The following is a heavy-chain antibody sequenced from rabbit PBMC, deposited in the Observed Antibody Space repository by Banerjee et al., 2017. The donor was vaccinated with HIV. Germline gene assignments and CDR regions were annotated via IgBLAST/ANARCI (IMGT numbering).Heavy chain of an antibody. V-gene: IGHV1S43*01. CDR2: IATGSGST. CDR3: GRGYAGDGSLAL. D-gene: IGHD4-2*01. CDR1: GFSFSSSYW. Sequence: QEQLEESGGDLVKPEGSLTLTCKASGFSFSSSYWICWVRQAPGKGLEWIGCIATGSGSTYYASWVNGRFTISRSTNLNTVDLKMTSLTDADTATYFCGRGYAGDGSLALWGPGTLVTVS. J-gene: IGHJ4*01.